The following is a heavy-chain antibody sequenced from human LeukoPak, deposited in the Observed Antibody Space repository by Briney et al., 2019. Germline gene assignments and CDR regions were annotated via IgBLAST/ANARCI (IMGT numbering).Heavy chain of an antibody. CDR3: ARGADVPYGDYVPNWFDP. Sequence: SETLSLTCTVSGGSVSSGSYYWGWIRQPPGTGLEWIGYIYYSGSTNYNPSLKGRVTVSVDTSKNQFSLKLSSVTAADTAVYYCARGADVPYGDYVPNWFDPWGQGTLVTVSS. D-gene: IGHD4-17*01. J-gene: IGHJ5*02. CDR2: IYYSGST. CDR1: GGSVSSGSYY. V-gene: IGHV4-61*01.